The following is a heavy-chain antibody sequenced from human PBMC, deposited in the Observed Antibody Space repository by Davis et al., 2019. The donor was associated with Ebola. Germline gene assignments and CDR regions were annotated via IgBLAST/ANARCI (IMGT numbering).Heavy chain of an antibody. CDR1: GYNFNNYL. CDR2: VDPRDSYT. J-gene: IGHJ6*03. V-gene: IGHV5-10-1*01. CDR3: ARRRKSSSWDYYYYMDV. Sequence: GESLKISCQGSGYNFNNYLINWVRQMPGKGLEWMGRVDPRDSYTNYSPSFQGHVTFSTDKSISTAYLQWSSLRASDTAMYYCARRRKSSSWDYYYYMDVWGKGTTVTVSS. D-gene: IGHD6-6*01.